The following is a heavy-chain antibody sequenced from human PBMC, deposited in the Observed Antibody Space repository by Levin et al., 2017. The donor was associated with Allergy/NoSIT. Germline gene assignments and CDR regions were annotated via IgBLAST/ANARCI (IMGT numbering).Heavy chain of an antibody. Sequence: SETLSLTCTVSGGSISSGDYYWSWIRQPPGKGLECIGYIYYTGSTYYNPSLKGRVAISADTSKNQFSLELTSVTAADTAMYYCARAYTNAWYVDYWGQGTLVTVSS. J-gene: IGHJ4*02. CDR3: ARAYTNAWYVDY. CDR1: GGSISSGDYY. CDR2: IYYTGST. D-gene: IGHD2-2*02. V-gene: IGHV4-30-4*01.